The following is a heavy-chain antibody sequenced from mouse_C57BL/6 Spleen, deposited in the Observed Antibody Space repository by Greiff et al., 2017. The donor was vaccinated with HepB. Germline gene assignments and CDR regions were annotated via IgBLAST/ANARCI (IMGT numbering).Heavy chain of an antibody. CDR2: IDPSDRYT. D-gene: IGHD1-1*01. Sequence: QVQLQQPGAELVMPGASVKLSCKASGYTFTSYWMHWVKQRPGQGLAWIGEIDPSDRYTNYNQKFKGKSTLTVDKSSSTAYMQLSSLTSEDSAVYYSARRDYGSYFDYWGQGTTLTVSS. J-gene: IGHJ2*01. CDR3: ARRDYGSYFDY. V-gene: IGHV1-69*01. CDR1: GYTFTSYW.